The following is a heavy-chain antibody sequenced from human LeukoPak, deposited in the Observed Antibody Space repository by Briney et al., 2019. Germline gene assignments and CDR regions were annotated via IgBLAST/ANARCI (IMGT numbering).Heavy chain of an antibody. CDR2: INPNSGGT. J-gene: IGHJ4*02. CDR3: ARVSEMGYRQSGIDY. Sequence: GASVTVSCKASGYTFTGYYMHWVRQAPGQGLEWMGWINPNSGGTNYAQKFQGRVTMTRDTSISTAYMQLSRLRSDDTAVYYCARVSEMGYRQSGIDYWGQGTLVTVSS. CDR1: GYTFTGYY. D-gene: IGHD1-26*01. V-gene: IGHV1-2*02.